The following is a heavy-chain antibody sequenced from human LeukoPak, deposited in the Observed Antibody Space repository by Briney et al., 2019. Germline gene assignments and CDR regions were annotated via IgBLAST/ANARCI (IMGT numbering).Heavy chain of an antibody. D-gene: IGHD5-12*01. V-gene: IGHV3-49*04. CDR1: GFTFSSYS. Sequence: GGSLRLSCAASGFTFSSYSMNWVRQAPGKGLEWVGFIRSRAYGGTTEYAASVKGRFTISRDDSKSIAYLQMNSLKTEDTAVYYCTREGVIGVATITNAYWGQGTLVTVSS. CDR2: IRSRAYGGTT. CDR3: TREGVIGVATITNAY. J-gene: IGHJ4*02.